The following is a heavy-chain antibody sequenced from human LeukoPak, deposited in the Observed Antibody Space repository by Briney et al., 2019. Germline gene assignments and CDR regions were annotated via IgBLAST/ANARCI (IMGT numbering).Heavy chain of an antibody. Sequence: GGSLRLSCTASGFTFSRYWMTWVRQAPGKGLEWVANIKEDGSAKYYVDSMKGRFTISRDNAKNSLYLQIKSLRAEDTAVYYCARDSPGYGGYSYWGQGTLVTVSS. CDR3: ARDSPGYGGYSY. CDR1: GFTFSRYW. V-gene: IGHV3-7*04. J-gene: IGHJ4*02. D-gene: IGHD5-12*01. CDR2: IKEDGSAK.